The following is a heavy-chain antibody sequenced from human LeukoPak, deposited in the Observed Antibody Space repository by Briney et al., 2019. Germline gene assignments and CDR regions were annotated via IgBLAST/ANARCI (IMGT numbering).Heavy chain of an antibody. D-gene: IGHD2-2*01. CDR1: GGSIRSYY. J-gene: IGHJ6*03. CDR3: ARISDCSSSSFPYYYYMDV. CDR2: IYTSGST. V-gene: IGHV4-4*07. Sequence: PSETLSLTCTVSGGSIRSYYWSWIRQPAGKGLEWIGRIYTSGSTNYNPSLESRVTMSVDTSKNQFSLKLSSVTAADTAVYYCARISDCSSSSFPYYYYMDVWGKGTTVTVSS.